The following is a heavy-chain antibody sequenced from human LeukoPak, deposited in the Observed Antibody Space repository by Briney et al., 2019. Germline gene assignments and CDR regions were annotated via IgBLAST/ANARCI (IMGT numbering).Heavy chain of an antibody. CDR1: GGSFSGYY. J-gene: IGHJ4*02. V-gene: IGHV4-34*01. CDR2: INHSGSA. D-gene: IGHD5-18*01. Sequence: SETLSLTCAVYGGSFSGYYWSWIRQPPGKGLEWIGEINHSGSANYNPSLKSRVTISVDTSKNQFSLNLSSETAADTAVYYCARREGDTSMVRSFDYWGQGTLVTVSS. CDR3: ARREGDTSMVRSFDY.